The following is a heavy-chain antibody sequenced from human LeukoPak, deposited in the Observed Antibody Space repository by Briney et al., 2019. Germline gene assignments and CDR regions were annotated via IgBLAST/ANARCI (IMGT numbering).Heavy chain of an antibody. CDR1: GYSISSGYY. CDR2: LYHSGIT. V-gene: IGHV4-38-2*02. J-gene: IGHJ4*02. Sequence: SETLSLTCTVSGYSISSGYYWGWIRQPPGKGLEWIASLYHSGITYYNPSLKSRVTISLDTSKNQFSLMLSSVTAADTALYYCARERGYNGNYYSDYWGQGTLVTVSS. CDR3: ARERGYNGNYYSDY. D-gene: IGHD1-26*01.